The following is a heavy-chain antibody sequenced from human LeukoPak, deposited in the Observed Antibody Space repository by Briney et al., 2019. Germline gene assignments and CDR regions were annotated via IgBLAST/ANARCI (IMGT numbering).Heavy chain of an antibody. CDR3: ARHNDFTLGGWFDP. Sequence: PSETLSLTCTVSGGSISTYYWSLIRQPPRKGLEWIGYVYYSGTTNYNPSLKRRVTISVDASKHQFSLKLNSVTAADTAVYYCARHNDFTLGGWFDPWGQGTLVTVSS. CDR2: VYYSGTT. D-gene: IGHD3-16*01. V-gene: IGHV4-59*08. CDR1: GGSISTYY. J-gene: IGHJ5*02.